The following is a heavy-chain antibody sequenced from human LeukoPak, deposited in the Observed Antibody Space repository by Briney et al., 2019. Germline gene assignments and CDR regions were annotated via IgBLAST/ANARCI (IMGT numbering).Heavy chain of an antibody. J-gene: IGHJ3*02. V-gene: IGHV3-30*03. Sequence: GGSLRLSCVASGFIFENYGMDWVRQAPGKALEWVAYISYDGNNKYEDSVKGRFTISRDNSKSTLHLQMNGLRAEDTAVYYCARDPLDISRWTNAFDIWGQGTTVIVS. D-gene: IGHD5-12*01. CDR2: ISYDGNNK. CDR1: GFIFENYG. CDR3: ARDPLDISRWTNAFDI.